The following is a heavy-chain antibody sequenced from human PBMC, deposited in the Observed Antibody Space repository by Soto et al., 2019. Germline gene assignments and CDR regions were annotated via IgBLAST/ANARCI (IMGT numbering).Heavy chain of an antibody. CDR3: AGGGGWVIDS. Sequence: GGSLRLSCAASKFTFSSYWMNWVRQAPGKGLEWVANIKQDGSEKYYVDSVKGRFTISRDNAKNALYLQMNSLRAEDTAVYYCAGGGGWVIDSWGQGALVTVSS. CDR2: IKQDGSEK. CDR1: KFTFSSYW. J-gene: IGHJ4*02. V-gene: IGHV3-7*01. D-gene: IGHD3-16*01.